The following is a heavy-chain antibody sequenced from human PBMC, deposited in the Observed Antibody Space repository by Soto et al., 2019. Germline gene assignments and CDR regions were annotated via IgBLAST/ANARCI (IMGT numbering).Heavy chain of an antibody. CDR1: GGSISSSSYY. D-gene: IGHD5-18*01. V-gene: IGHV4-39*01. J-gene: IGHJ4*02. CDR3: ARLIPSQLWLPSCFDY. Sequence: QLQLQESGPGLVKPSETLSLTCTVSGGSISSSSYYWGWIRQPPGKGLEWIGSIYYSGSTYYNPSLKSRVTISVDTSKNQFSLKLSSVTAADTAVYYCARLIPSQLWLPSCFDYWGQGTLVTVSS. CDR2: IYYSGST.